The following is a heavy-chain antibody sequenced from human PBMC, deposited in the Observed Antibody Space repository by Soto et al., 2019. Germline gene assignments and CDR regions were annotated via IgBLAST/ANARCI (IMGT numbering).Heavy chain of an antibody. Sequence: EVQLVESGGDLVQRGGSLRLSCAASGFPFSSYWMHWVRHTPGKGLDWVARISGDGVTTYYADSVTGRFTVSRDNAKNPLSLQISVLRAEDTAVYYCAREYYGLLTGYYTDYWGQGTLVSVSS. CDR2: ISGDGVTT. D-gene: IGHD3-9*01. J-gene: IGHJ4*02. CDR1: GFPFSSYW. CDR3: AREYYGLLTGYYTDY. V-gene: IGHV3-74*01.